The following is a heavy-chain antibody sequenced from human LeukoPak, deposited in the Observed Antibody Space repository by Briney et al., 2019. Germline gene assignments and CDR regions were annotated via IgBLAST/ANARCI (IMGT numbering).Heavy chain of an antibody. D-gene: IGHD3-22*01. CDR1: GFTFSSYS. CDR3: ARASDYYDSSLDY. V-gene: IGHV3-21*01. CDR2: ISSSSSYI. J-gene: IGHJ4*02. Sequence: GGPLRLSCAASGFTFSSYSMNWVRQAPGKGLGWVSSISSSSSYIYYADSVKGRFTISRDNAKNSLYLQMNSLRAEDTAVYYCARASDYYDSSLDYWGQGTLVTVSS.